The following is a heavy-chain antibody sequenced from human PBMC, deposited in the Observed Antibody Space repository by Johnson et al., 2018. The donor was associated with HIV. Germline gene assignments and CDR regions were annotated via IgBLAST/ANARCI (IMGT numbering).Heavy chain of an antibody. CDR3: ASSYSESDAFDI. Sequence: VQLVESGGNVVQPGRSQRLSCAASGFTFSDYSMHWVRQAPGKGLEWVSVIYSGGNTYYADSVTGRFTISRDNSKYTLYLQMNSLRVEDTAVYYCASSYSESDAFDIWGQGTMVTVSS. V-gene: IGHV3-66*01. CDR2: IYSGGNT. CDR1: GFTFSDYS. J-gene: IGHJ3*02. D-gene: IGHD3-10*01.